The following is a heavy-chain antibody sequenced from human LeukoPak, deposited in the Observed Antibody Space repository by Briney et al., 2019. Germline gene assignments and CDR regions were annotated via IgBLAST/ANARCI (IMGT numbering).Heavy chain of an antibody. J-gene: IGHJ4*02. Sequence: SETLSLTCIVSGGSISSYFWNWIRQPAGKGLEWIGKIYGGGSTTYNPSPNYNPSLKSRVTMSMDTSNNEFSLGLTSVTAADTAVYYCARDLGWGSPVAYWGQGILVTVSS. CDR2: IYGGGSTTYNPSP. V-gene: IGHV4-4*07. CDR3: ARDLGWGSPVAY. CDR1: GGSISSYF. D-gene: IGHD3-16*01.